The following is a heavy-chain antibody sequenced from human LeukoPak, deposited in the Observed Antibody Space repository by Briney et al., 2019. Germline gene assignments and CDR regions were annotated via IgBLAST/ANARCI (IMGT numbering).Heavy chain of an antibody. J-gene: IGHJ4*02. CDR1: GGSFSGYY. CDR2: INHGGST. Sequence: SETLSLTCAVYGGSFSGYYWSWIRQPPGKGLEWIGEINHGGSTNYNPSLKSRVTISVDTSKNQFSLKLSSVTAADTAVYYCARGSEFRFYFDYWGQGTLVTVSS. D-gene: IGHD3-10*01. CDR3: ARGSEFRFYFDY. V-gene: IGHV4-34*01.